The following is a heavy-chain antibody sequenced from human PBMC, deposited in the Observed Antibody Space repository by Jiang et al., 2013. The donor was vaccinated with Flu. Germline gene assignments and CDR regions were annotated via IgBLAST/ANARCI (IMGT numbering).Heavy chain of an antibody. CDR2: IYHSGST. J-gene: IGHJ5*02. CDR3: ARVNYDDKSSGWFDP. CDR1: GGSVSSSNW. V-gene: IGHV4-4*02. Sequence: GSGLVKPSGTLSLTCAVSGGSVSSSNWWSWVRQPPGKGLEWIGEIYHSGSTRYNPSLKSRVTISLDKAKNQFSLKLSSVTAADTAVYYCARVNYDDKSSGWFDPWGQGTL. D-gene: IGHD4-17*01.